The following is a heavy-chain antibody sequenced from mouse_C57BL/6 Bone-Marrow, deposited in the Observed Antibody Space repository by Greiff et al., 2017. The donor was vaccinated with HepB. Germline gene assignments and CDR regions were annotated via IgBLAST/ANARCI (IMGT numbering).Heavy chain of an antibody. CDR3: ARNTDYGWFAY. CDR2: IDPSDSYT. D-gene: IGHD2-4*01. CDR1: GYTFTSYW. V-gene: IGHV1-59*01. J-gene: IGHJ3*01. Sequence: QVQLQQPGAELVRPGPSVKLSCKASGYTFTSYWMHWVKQRPGQGLEWIGVIDPSDSYTNYNQKFKGKATLTVDTSSSTAYMQLSSLTSEDSAVYYCARNTDYGWFAYWGQGTLVTVSA.